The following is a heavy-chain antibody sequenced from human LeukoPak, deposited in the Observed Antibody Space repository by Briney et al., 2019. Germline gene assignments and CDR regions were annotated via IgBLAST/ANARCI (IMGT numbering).Heavy chain of an antibody. Sequence: GGSLRLSCAPSGFTSSSYGMHWVRHAPSKGLEWVAVISYDGSNKYYADSVKGRFTISRDNSKNTLYLQMNSLRAEDTAVYYCAMTGDDFWSGGFDYWGQGTLVTVSS. V-gene: IGHV3-30*03. D-gene: IGHD3-3*01. J-gene: IGHJ4*02. CDR3: AMTGDDFWSGGFDY. CDR1: GFTSSSYG. CDR2: ISYDGSNK.